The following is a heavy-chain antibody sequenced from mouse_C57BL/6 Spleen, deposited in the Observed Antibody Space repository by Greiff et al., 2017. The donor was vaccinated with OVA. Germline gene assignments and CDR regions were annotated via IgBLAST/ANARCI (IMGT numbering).Heavy chain of an antibody. Sequence: QVQLQQPGAELVKPGASVKLSCKASGYTFTSYWMQWVKQRPGQGLEWIGEIDPSDSYTNYNQKFKGKATLTVDTSSSTAYMQLSSLTSEDSAVYYCARRRQLGGYFDYWGQGTTLTVSS. CDR1: GYTFTSYW. V-gene: IGHV1-50*01. CDR2: IDPSDSYT. D-gene: IGHD4-1*02. J-gene: IGHJ2*01. CDR3: ARRRQLGGYFDY.